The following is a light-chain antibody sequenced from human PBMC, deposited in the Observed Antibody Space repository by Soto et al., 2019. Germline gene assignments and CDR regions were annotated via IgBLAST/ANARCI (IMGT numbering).Light chain of an antibody. V-gene: IGKV1-9*01. J-gene: IGKJ4*01. CDR3: QQLNSYPRLLT. Sequence: DIQMTPSPSTLSASVVDRVTITCRASQGISSYLAWYQQKPGKAPKLLIYAASTLQSGVPSRFSGSGSGTEFTLTISSLQPEDFATYYCQQLNSYPRLLTFGGGTKVDIK. CDR2: AAS. CDR1: QGISSY.